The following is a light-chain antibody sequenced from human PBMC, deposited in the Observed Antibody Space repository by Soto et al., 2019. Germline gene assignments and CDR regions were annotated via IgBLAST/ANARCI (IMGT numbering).Light chain of an antibody. J-gene: IGKJ1*01. Sequence: EIVLTQSPATLSLSPGERATLSCRASQSISSHFAWYQQKPGQSPRLLIYDASKRATGIPARFSGSGSGTDFTLTVSSLEPEDFVVYYCQQRSNWSWTFGQGTKVEIK. V-gene: IGKV3-11*01. CDR3: QQRSNWSWT. CDR1: QSISSH. CDR2: DAS.